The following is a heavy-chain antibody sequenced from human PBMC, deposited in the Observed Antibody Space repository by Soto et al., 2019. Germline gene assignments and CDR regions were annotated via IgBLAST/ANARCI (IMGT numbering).Heavy chain of an antibody. V-gene: IGHV4-39*01. J-gene: IGHJ6*02. Sequence: SETLSLTCTVSGGSISSSSYYWGWIRQPPGKGLEWIGSIYYSGSTYYNPSLKHRVTISVDTSKYQFSLKLSSVTAADTAVYYCERLERYCSGGSCYFDYYGMDVWGQGTTVTVSS. CDR1: GGSISSSSYY. CDR2: IYYSGST. CDR3: ERLERYCSGGSCYFDYYGMDV. D-gene: IGHD2-15*01.